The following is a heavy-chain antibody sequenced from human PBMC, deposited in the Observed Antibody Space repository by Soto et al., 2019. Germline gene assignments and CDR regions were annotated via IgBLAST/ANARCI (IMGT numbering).Heavy chain of an antibody. CDR3: ASNRYYDFWAATPY. J-gene: IGHJ4*02. D-gene: IGHD3-3*01. Sequence: PSETPSLTCAVYGGSFSGYYWSWIRQPPGKGLEWIGSINHSGSTNYNPSLKSRVTISVDTSKNQFSLKLSSVTAADTAVYYCASNRYYDFWAATPYWGQGTLVTVSS. CDR1: GGSFSGYY. CDR2: INHSGST. V-gene: IGHV4-34*01.